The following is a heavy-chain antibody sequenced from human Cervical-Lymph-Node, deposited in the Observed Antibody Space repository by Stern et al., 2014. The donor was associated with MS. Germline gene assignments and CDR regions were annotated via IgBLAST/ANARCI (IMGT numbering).Heavy chain of an antibody. J-gene: IGHJ4*02. V-gene: IGHV4-59*01. CDR2: ISGSGNT. CDR3: ARATGAATAVLY. Sequence: QVQLVESGPGLVKPSETLSLTCTISGGSFSTYYWTWIRRPPGKGLEGIGYISGSGNTNYNPSLKSRFTMSLDASTNQISLNLTSVTAADTAIYYCARATGAATAVLYWGQGALVTISS. CDR1: GGSFSTYY. D-gene: IGHD1-14*01.